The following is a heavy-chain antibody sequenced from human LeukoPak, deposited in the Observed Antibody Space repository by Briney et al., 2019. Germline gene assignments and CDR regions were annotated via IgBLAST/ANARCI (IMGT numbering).Heavy chain of an antibody. J-gene: IGHJ4*02. CDR2: ISSNGGST. D-gene: IGHD3-22*01. Sequence: GGSLRLSCAASGFTFSSYWMSWVRQAPGKGLEYVSAISSNGGSTYYANSVKGRFTISRDNSKNTLYLQMGSLRAEDMAVYYCARDYDSSPNYFDYWGQGTLVTVSS. CDR3: ARDYDSSPNYFDY. V-gene: IGHV3-64*01. CDR1: GFTFSSYW.